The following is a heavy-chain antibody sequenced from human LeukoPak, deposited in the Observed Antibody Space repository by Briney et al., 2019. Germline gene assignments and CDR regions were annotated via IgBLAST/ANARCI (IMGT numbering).Heavy chain of an antibody. Sequence: GASVKVSCKASGGTFSSYAISWVRQAPGQGLEWMGRIIPILGIANYAQKFQGRVTITADKSTSTAYMELSSLRSEDTAVYYCARAGGSDTPLDYWGQGTLVTVSS. D-gene: IGHD5-18*01. V-gene: IGHV1-69*04. J-gene: IGHJ4*02. CDR3: ARAGGSDTPLDY. CDR1: GGTFSSYA. CDR2: IIPILGIA.